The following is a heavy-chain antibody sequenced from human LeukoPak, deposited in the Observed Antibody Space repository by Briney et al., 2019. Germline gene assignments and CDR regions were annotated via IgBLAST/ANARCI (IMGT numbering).Heavy chain of an antibody. CDR1: GGTFRSYA. Sequence: GSSVKVSCKASGGTFRSYAISWVRQAPGQGLEWMGGIIPIFGTTNYAQKFQGRVTITTDESTSTAYMELSSLRSEDTAVYYCARAPSIAARPWWFDPWGQGTLVTVSS. CDR3: ARAPSIAARPWWFDP. CDR2: IIPIFGTT. V-gene: IGHV1-69*05. J-gene: IGHJ5*02. D-gene: IGHD6-6*01.